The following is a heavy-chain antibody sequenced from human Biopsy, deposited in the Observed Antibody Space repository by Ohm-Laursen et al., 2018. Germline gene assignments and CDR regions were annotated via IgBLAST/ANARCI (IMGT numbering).Heavy chain of an antibody. CDR1: GASVKTSGYF. CDR3: VREPKTGTAEAWYFDL. D-gene: IGHD3-9*01. Sequence: TLSLTCSVSGASVKTSGYFWAWLRQRPGKGLEWIGYISYNERTHYNPSLTSQLAISFDTSNNRVSLQLRSVSVADTAVYYCVREPKTGTAEAWYFDLWGRGSPVTVPS. J-gene: IGHJ2*01. CDR2: ISYNERT. V-gene: IGHV4-31*01.